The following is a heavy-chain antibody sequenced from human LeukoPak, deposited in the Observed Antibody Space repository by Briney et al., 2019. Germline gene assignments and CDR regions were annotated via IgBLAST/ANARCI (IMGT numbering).Heavy chain of an antibody. CDR3: TRSGGSSWTWDYYMDV. V-gene: IGHV3-73*01. D-gene: IGHD6-13*01. J-gene: IGHJ6*03. Sequence: GGSLRLSCAASGFTFSGSAMHWVRQASGKGLEWVGRIRSKADSYATAYAASVKGRFTISRDDSKNTAYLQMNSLKTEDTAVYYCTRSGGSSWTWDYYMDVWGKGTTVTVSS. CDR1: GFTFSGSA. CDR2: IRSKADSYAT.